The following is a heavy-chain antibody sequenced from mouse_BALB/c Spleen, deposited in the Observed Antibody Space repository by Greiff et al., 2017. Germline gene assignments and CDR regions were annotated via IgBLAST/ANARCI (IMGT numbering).Heavy chain of an antibody. J-gene: IGHJ2*01. D-gene: IGHD1-1*02. CDR1: GYTFTDYA. V-gene: IGHV1S137*01. CDR3: AREGYYPYFDY. Sequence: QVQLQQSGAELVRPGVSVKISCKGSGYTFTDYAMHWVKQSHAKSLEWIGVISTYYGDASYNQKFKGKATMTVDKSSSTAYMELARLTSEDSAIYHCAREGYYPYFDYWGQGTTLTVSS. CDR2: ISTYYGDA.